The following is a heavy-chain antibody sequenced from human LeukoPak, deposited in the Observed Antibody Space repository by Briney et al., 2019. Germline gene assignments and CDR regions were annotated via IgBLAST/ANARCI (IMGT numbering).Heavy chain of an antibody. V-gene: IGHV4-34*01. CDR2: INHSGST. Sequence: PSETLSLTCAVYVGSFSGYYWSCIRQPPGKGLEGIGEINHSGSTNYTPSLTSRVTISVDTSKSQFSLQLRSVTAADTAVYYCARVRGYSSYFDYWGQGTLVTVSS. CDR1: VGSFSGYY. D-gene: IGHD3-22*01. J-gene: IGHJ4*02. CDR3: ARVRGYSSYFDY.